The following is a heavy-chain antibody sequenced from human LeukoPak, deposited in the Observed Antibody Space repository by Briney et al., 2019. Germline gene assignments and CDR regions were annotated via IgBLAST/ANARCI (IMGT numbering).Heavy chain of an antibody. Sequence: SETLSLTCTVSGGSISSGDYYWSWIRQPPGKGLEWIGYIYYSGSTYYYPSLKSRVTIPVDTSKNQFSLKLSSVTPEDTAVYYCAREGDEGYLFDYWGQGTLVTVSS. CDR3: AREGDEGYLFDY. D-gene: IGHD5-24*01. V-gene: IGHV4-30-4*08. J-gene: IGHJ4*02. CDR1: GGSISSGDYY. CDR2: IYYSGST.